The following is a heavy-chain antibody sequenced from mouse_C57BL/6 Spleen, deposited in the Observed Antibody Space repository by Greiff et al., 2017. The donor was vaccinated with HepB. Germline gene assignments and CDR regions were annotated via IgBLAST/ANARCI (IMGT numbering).Heavy chain of an antibody. V-gene: IGHV1-50*01. CDR2: IDPSDSYT. Sequence: QVQLQQPGAELVKPGASVKLSCKASGYTFTSYWMQWVKQRPGQGLEWIGEIDPSDSYTNYNQKFKGKATLTVDTSSSTAYMQLSSLTSEDSAVYYCARSLALLRYGDWGQGTTLTVSS. J-gene: IGHJ2*01. CDR1: GYTFTSYW. D-gene: IGHD1-1*01. CDR3: ARSLALLRYGD.